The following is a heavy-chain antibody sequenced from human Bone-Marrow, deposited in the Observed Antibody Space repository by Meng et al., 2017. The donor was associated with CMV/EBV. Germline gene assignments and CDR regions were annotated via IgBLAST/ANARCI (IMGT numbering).Heavy chain of an antibody. CDR3: ARDAPGGPAEDTSNWFDP. CDR1: GYTFTSYG. V-gene: IGHV1-18*01. J-gene: IGHJ5*02. D-gene: IGHD2-2*01. Sequence: ASVKVSRKASGYTFTSYGISWVRQAPGQGLEWMGWISAYNGNTNYAQKLQGRVTMTTDTSTSTAYMELRSLRSDDTAVYYCARDAPGGPAEDTSNWFDPWSQGTLVTVSS. CDR2: ISAYNGNT.